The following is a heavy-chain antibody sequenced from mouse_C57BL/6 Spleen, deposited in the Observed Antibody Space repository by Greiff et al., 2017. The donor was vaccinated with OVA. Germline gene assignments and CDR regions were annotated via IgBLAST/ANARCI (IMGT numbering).Heavy chain of an antibody. CDR2: INPNNGGT. D-gene: IGHD4-1*01. CDR3: AKLGPRGFAY. V-gene: IGHV1-26*01. CDR1: GYTFTDYY. Sequence: EVQLQQSGPELVKPGASVKISCKASGYTFTDYYMNWVKQSHGKSLEWIGDINPNNGGTSYNQKFKGKATLTVDKSSSTAYMELRSLTSEDSAVYYCAKLGPRGFAYWGQGTLVTVSA. J-gene: IGHJ3*01.